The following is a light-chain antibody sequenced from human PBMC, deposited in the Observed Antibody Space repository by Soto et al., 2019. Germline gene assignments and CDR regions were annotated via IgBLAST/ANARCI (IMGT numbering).Light chain of an antibody. V-gene: IGKV1-5*03. CDR1: QSVSNS. J-gene: IGKJ1*01. CDR3: QQYNCELT. Sequence: DIQMTQSPSTLSASVGDRVTLTCRASQSVSNSLAWYQQQPGKDPTLLIYDASRLKSGAPSKCSGSGSRTYYTLTISSLQHDDFATYYCQQYNCELTFGQGTKVEIK. CDR2: DAS.